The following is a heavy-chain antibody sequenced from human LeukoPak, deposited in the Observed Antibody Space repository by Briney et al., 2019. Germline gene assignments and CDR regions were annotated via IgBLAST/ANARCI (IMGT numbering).Heavy chain of an antibody. CDR1: GFTVSRSY. V-gene: IGHV3-20*04. D-gene: IGHD4-17*01. CDR3: ARGPYGDYIYYFDY. J-gene: IGHJ4*02. CDR2: INWNGGST. Sequence: GGSLRLSCAASGFTVSRSYMIWARQAPGKGLEWVSGINWNGGSTGYADSVKGRFTISRDNAENSLSLQMNSLTAEDTALYYCARGPYGDYIYYFDYWGQGTLVTVSS.